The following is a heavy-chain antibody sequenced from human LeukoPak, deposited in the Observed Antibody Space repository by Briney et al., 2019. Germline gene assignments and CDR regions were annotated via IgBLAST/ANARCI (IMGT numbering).Heavy chain of an antibody. J-gene: IGHJ4*02. CDR3: AKDTYSSGWGTFDY. D-gene: IGHD6-19*01. CDR1: GFTFSTYG. CDR2: IQYDGSNN. V-gene: IGHV3-30*02. Sequence: GGFLRLSCAASGFTFSTYGMHWVRQPPGKGLEWVAFIQYDGSNNYYADSVKGRFTISRDNSKNRLYLQMNSLRAEDTAVYYCAKDTYSSGWGTFDYWGQGTLVTVSS.